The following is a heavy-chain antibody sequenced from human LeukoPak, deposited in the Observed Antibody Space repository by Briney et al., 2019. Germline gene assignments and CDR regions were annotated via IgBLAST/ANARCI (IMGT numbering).Heavy chain of an antibody. CDR3: ARSKEYDFWSGLDY. D-gene: IGHD3-3*01. J-gene: IGHJ4*02. Sequence: GASVKVSCKASGYTFTGYYMHWVRQAPGQGLEWMGWINPDSGGTRFARNFQGRVTMTWDTSISTASLELSRLTSDDTAVYYCARSKEYDFWSGLDYWGQGTLVTVSS. V-gene: IGHV1-2*02. CDR1: GYTFTGYY. CDR2: INPDSGGT.